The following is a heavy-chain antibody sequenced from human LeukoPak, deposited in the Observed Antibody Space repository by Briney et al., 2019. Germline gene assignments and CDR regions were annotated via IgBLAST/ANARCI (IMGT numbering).Heavy chain of an antibody. D-gene: IGHD4-17*01. V-gene: IGHV3-7*01. CDR2: IKQDGSEK. CDR1: GFTFSSYW. CDR3: AKDLAFVTTSGFDY. Sequence: GGSLRLSCAASGFTFSSYWMSWVRQAPGKGLEWVANIKQDGSEKYYVDSVKGRFTISRDNAKNSLYLQMNSLRAEDTAVYYCAKDLAFVTTSGFDYWGQGTLVTASS. J-gene: IGHJ4*02.